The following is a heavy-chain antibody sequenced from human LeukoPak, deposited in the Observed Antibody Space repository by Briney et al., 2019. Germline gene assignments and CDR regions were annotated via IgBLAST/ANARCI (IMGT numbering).Heavy chain of an antibody. V-gene: IGHV3-30*18. CDR1: GFTFSDAW. CDR3: AKGERYCSSTSCYGIFY. J-gene: IGHJ4*02. Sequence: GGSLRLSCVASGFTFSDAWMSWVRQAPGKGLEWVAVISYDGSNKYYADSVKGRFTISRDNSKNTLYLQMNSLRAEDTAVYYCAKGERYCSSTSCYGIFYWGQGTLVTVSS. CDR2: ISYDGSNK. D-gene: IGHD2-2*01.